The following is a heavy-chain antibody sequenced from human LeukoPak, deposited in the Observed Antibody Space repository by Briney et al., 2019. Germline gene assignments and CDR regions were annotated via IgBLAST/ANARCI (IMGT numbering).Heavy chain of an antibody. V-gene: IGHV1-46*01. D-gene: IGHD2-15*01. Sequence: ASVKVSCKASGHTFTSYYMHWVRQAPGQGLEWMGIINPSGGSTSYAQKFQGRVTMTRDMSTSTVYMELSSLRSEDTAVYYCARDYCSGGSCYPNDAFDIWGQGTMVTVSS. J-gene: IGHJ3*02. CDR3: ARDYCSGGSCYPNDAFDI. CDR2: INPSGGST. CDR1: GHTFTSYY.